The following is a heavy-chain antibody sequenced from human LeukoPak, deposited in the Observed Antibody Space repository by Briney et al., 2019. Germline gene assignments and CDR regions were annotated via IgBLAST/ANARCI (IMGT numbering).Heavy chain of an antibody. Sequence: PSETLSLTCTVSGGSISSSSYYWGWIRQPPGKGLEWIGSIYYSGSTYYNPSLKSRVTISVDTSKNQFSLKLSSVTAADTAVYYCATFRLYGDYVAYYFDYWGQGTLVTVSS. J-gene: IGHJ4*02. V-gene: IGHV4-39*01. D-gene: IGHD4-17*01. CDR2: IYYSGST. CDR1: GGSISSSSYY. CDR3: ATFRLYGDYVAYYFDY.